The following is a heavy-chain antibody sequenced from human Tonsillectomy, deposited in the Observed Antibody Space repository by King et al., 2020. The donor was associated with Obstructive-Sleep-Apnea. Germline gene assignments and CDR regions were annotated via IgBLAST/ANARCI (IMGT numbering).Heavy chain of an antibody. CDR1: GFTFSTYA. CDR3: VKDSDDILSGYPENWFDP. Sequence: VQLVESGGGVVQPGGSLRLSCATSGFTFSTYAMHWVRQAPGKGLEWVAFIRYDGNNKYYADSVKGRFTISRDNSKNTLFLQMNSLRAEDAAVYYCVKDSDDILSGYPENWFDPWGQGTLVTVSS. CDR2: IRYDGNNK. J-gene: IGHJ5*01. D-gene: IGHD3-9*01. V-gene: IGHV3-30*02.